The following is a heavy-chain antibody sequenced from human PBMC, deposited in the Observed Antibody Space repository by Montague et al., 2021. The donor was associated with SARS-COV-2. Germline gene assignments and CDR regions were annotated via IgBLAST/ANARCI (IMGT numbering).Heavy chain of an antibody. J-gene: IGHJ4*02. CDR3: ARWISRLRGVDE. D-gene: IGHD3-10*01. Sequence: SETLSLTCAVYGGSFSGYYWTWIRQAPGKGLEWIGEITHSGSTTYNPSLESRVTISVDTSKKQFSLKLRSVTAADTAVYYCARWISRLRGVDEWGQGTLSPSP. V-gene: IGHV4-34*01. CDR1: GGSFSGYY. CDR2: ITHSGST.